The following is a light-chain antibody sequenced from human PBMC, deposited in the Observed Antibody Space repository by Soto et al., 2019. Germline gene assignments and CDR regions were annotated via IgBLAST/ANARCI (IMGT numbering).Light chain of an antibody. Sequence: DVVLTQSPDSLAVSRGERATINCKSSQSVLYSSNNMNYLAWYQQKAGQPPKLLIYWDSTRESGVPDRFGGSGSGTEFTLTISSLQAEDVAVYYCQQYYSTPWTFGQGTKVEIK. CDR3: QQYYSTPWT. V-gene: IGKV4-1*01. CDR1: QSVLYSSNNMNY. CDR2: WDS. J-gene: IGKJ1*01.